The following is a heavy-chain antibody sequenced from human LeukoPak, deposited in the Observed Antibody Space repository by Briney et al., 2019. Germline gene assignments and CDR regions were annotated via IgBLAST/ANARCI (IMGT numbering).Heavy chain of an antibody. V-gene: IGHV3-21*01. D-gene: IGHD3-10*01. CDR3: ARDRTSYYYGSGSYSRGLPFDY. CDR1: GFTFSSYS. Sequence: GGSLRLSCAASGFTFSSYSMNWVRQAPGKGLEWVSSISSSSSYIYYADSVKGRFTISRDNAKNSLYLQMNSLRAEDTVVYYCARDRTSYYYGSGSYSRGLPFDYWGQGTLVTVSS. J-gene: IGHJ4*02. CDR2: ISSSSSYI.